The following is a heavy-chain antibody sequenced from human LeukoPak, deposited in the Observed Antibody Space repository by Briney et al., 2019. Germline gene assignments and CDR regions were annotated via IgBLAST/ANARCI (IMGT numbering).Heavy chain of an antibody. D-gene: IGHD3-16*02. Sequence: SETLSLTCTVSGYSISSGYYWGWMRQPPGKGLAWIGSIYHSGSTYYNPSLKSRVTISVDTSKNQFSLKLSSVTAADTAVYYCARVSVWGSYRYHNTDFDYWGQGTLVTVSS. J-gene: IGHJ4*02. CDR1: GYSISSGYY. CDR2: IYHSGST. CDR3: ARVSVWGSYRYHNTDFDY. V-gene: IGHV4-38-2*02.